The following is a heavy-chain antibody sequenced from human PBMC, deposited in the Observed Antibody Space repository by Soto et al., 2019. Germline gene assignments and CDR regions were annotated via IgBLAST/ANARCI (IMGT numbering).Heavy chain of an antibody. CDR2: INPSGGST. Sequence: ASVKVSCKASGYTFTSYYMHWVRQAPGQGLEWMGIINPSGGSTSYAQKFQGRVTMTRDTSTSTVYMELSSLRSEDTAVYYCARDLTVVVTAIPYYYYYGMDVWGQGTTVTVSS. J-gene: IGHJ6*02. D-gene: IGHD2-21*02. CDR3: ARDLTVVVTAIPYYYYYGMDV. CDR1: GYTFTSYY. V-gene: IGHV1-46*01.